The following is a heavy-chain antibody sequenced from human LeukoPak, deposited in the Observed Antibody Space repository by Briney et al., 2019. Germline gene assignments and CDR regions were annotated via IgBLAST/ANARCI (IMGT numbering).Heavy chain of an antibody. CDR2: ISWNSGSI. J-gene: IGHJ3*02. CDR1: GFTFDDYA. CDR3: AKDVKPHVPGDAFDI. V-gene: IGHV3-9*01. Sequence: GGSLGLSCAASGFTFDDYAMHWVRQAPGKGLEWVSGISWNSGSIGYADSVKGRFTISRDNAKNSLYLQMNSLRAEDTALYYCAKDVKPHVPGDAFDIWGQGTMVTVSS. D-gene: IGHD6-6*01.